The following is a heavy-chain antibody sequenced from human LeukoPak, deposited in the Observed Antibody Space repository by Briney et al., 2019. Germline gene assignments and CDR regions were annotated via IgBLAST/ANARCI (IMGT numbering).Heavy chain of an antibody. Sequence: APVKVSCKASGYTFTGYYMHWVRQAPGQGLEWMGWINPNSGGTNYAQKFQGRVTMTRDTSISTAYMELSRLRSDDTAVYYCARGLVRGYYYYYYMDVWGKGTTVTVSS. J-gene: IGHJ6*03. V-gene: IGHV1-2*02. CDR3: ARGLVRGYYYYYYMDV. CDR1: GYTFTGYY. CDR2: INPNSGGT. D-gene: IGHD3-10*01.